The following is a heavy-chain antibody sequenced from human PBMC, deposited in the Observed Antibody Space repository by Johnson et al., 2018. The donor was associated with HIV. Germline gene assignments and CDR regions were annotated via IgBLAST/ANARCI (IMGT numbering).Heavy chain of an antibody. V-gene: IGHV3-23*04. D-gene: IGHD3-10*01. J-gene: IGHJ3*02. CDR2: ISGSGGST. CDR3: ARSLLWFGESNAFDI. CDR1: GFTFSSYA. Sequence: EVQLVESGGGLVQPGGSLRLSCAASGFTFSSYAMSWVRQAPGKGLAWVSAISGSGGSTYYAGSVKGRFTISRENAKNSLYLQMNSLRAGDTAVYYCARSLLWFGESNAFDIWGQGTMVTVSS.